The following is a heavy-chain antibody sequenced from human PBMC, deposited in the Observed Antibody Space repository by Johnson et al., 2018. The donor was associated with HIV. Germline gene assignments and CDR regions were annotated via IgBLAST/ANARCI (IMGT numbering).Heavy chain of an antibody. Sequence: EVQLVESGGGLVQPGGSLRLSCAASGFTFSSYAMSWVRQAPGKGLEWVSVIYSGSTTYYADSVKGRFTISRDNAKNSLYLQMNSLRAEDTAVYYCAKGRSPRIQLRTWAFDIWGQGTMVIVSS. D-gene: IGHD5-18*01. CDR2: IYSGSTT. CDR3: AKGRSPRIQLRTWAFDI. V-gene: IGHV3-23*03. J-gene: IGHJ3*02. CDR1: GFTFSSYA.